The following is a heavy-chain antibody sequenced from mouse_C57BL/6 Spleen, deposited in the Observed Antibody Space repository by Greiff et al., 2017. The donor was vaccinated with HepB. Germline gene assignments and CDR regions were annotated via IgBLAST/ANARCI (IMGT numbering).Heavy chain of an antibody. V-gene: IGHV14-3*01. J-gene: IGHJ1*03. Sequence: EVQLVESVAELVRPGASVKLSCTASGFNIKNTYMHWVKQRPEQGLEWIGRIDPANGNTKYAPKFQGKATITADTSSNTAYLQLSSLTSEDTAIYYCARTKSAYYSNYWYFDVWGTGTTVTVSS. CDR2: IDPANGNT. CDR1: GFNIKNTY. CDR3: ARTKSAYYSNYWYFDV. D-gene: IGHD2-5*01.